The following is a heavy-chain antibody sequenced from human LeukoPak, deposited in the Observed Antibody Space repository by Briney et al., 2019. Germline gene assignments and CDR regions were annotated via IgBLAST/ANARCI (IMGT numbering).Heavy chain of an antibody. D-gene: IGHD6-19*01. CDR3: AYSSGWMVFDP. CDR2: IKQDGSEK. CDR1: GFTFSSYW. Sequence: GGSLRLSCAASGFTFSSYWMSWVRQAPGKGLEWVANIKQDGSEKYYVDSVKGRFTISRDNAKDTLYLQMNSLRAEDTAVYYCAYSSGWMVFDPWGQGTLVTVSS. J-gene: IGHJ5*02. V-gene: IGHV3-7*01.